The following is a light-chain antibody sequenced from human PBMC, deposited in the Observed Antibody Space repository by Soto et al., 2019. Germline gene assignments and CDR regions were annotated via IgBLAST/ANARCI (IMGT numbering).Light chain of an antibody. CDR3: QVWDSSSDHPV. Sequence: SYELTQPPSVSVAPGQTARITCGGTNIGGKSVHWYQQKPGQAPVLAVYDDSDRPSGTPERFSGSNSGNTATLTISRVEAGDEAAYYCQVWDSSSDHPVFGGGTKVTVL. V-gene: IGLV3-21*02. CDR2: DDS. J-gene: IGLJ2*01. CDR1: NIGGKS.